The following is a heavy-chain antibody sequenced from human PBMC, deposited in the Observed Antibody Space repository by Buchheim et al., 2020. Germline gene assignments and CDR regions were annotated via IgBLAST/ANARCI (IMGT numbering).Heavy chain of an antibody. V-gene: IGHV1-2*06. Sequence: QVQLVQSGAEVKKPGASVKVSCKASGYTFTGYYMHWVRQAPGQGLEWMGRINPNSGGTDNAQKFQGRLTMTLDTSLGTSYMELSRLRSDDTAVYYCAREGVHGDPLDYWGQGTL. CDR3: AREGVHGDPLDY. D-gene: IGHD4-17*01. CDR1: GYTFTGYY. J-gene: IGHJ4*02. CDR2: INPNSGGT.